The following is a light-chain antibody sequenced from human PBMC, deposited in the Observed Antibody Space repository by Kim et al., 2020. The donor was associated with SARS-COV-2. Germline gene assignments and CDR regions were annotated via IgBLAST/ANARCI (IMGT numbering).Light chain of an antibody. J-gene: IGLJ2*01. V-gene: IGLV6-57*03. Sequence: GKTVTISCTRSSGSIASNDVHWYRQLPGSAPTTVIYENKQRPSGVPGRFSSSIDRSANSASLTISGLQTEDEADYYCQSFDTTSHVFGGGTQLTVL. CDR1: SGSIASND. CDR2: ENK. CDR3: QSFDTTSHV.